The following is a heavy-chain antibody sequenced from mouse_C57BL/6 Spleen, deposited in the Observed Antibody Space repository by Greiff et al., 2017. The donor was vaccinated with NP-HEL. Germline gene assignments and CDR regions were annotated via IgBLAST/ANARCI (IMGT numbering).Heavy chain of an antibody. D-gene: IGHD2-4*01. CDR2: IYPGSGST. CDR1: GYTFTSYW. CDR3: ARREADYAWFAY. Sequence: QVQLQQPGAELVKPGASVKMSCKASGYTFTSYWITWVKQRPGQGLEWIGDIYPGSGSTNYNEQFKSKATLTVDTSSSTAYMQLSSLTSEDSAVYYCARREADYAWFAYWGQGTLVTVSA. V-gene: IGHV1-55*01. J-gene: IGHJ3*01.